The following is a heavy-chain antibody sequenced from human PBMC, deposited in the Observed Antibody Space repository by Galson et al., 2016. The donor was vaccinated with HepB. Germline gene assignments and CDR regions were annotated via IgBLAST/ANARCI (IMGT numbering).Heavy chain of an antibody. J-gene: IGHJ4*02. CDR1: GFSLSTSGVG. CDR2: IYWDDDE. Sequence: PALVKPTQTLTLTCTFSGFSLSTSGVGVGWIRQPPGKALEWLALIYWDDDERYSPSLNSRLTITKDTSKNQVVLTMTNMDPVDTATYYCAHKARDGHNYRVCYFDYWGQGTLVTVSS. D-gene: IGHD5-24*01. CDR3: AHKARDGHNYRVCYFDY. V-gene: IGHV2-5*02.